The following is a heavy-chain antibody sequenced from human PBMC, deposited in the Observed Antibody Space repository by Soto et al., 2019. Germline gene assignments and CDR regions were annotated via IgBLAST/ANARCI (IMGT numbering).Heavy chain of an antibody. D-gene: IGHD4-17*01. J-gene: IGHJ5*02. CDR3: ARGVGAYGDYDRWFDP. Sequence: QVQLVQSGAEVKKPGSSVKVSCKASGGTFSSYTISWVRQAPGQGLEWMGRIIPILGIANYAQKFQGRVTITTDKSTSTAYMELSSLRSEDTAVYYCARGVGAYGDYDRWFDPWGQGTLVTVSS. V-gene: IGHV1-69*02. CDR2: IIPILGIA. CDR1: GGTFSSYT.